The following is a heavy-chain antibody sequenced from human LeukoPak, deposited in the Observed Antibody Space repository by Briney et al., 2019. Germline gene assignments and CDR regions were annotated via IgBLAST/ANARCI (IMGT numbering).Heavy chain of an antibody. CDR2: ISSSSSYI. J-gene: IGHJ4*02. CDR3: ARGGTIFGVVTHLDY. Sequence: GGSLRLSCAASGFTFSSYSMNWVRQAPGKGLEWVSSISSSSSYIYYADSVKGRFTISGDNAKNSLYLQMNSLRAEDTAVYYCARGGTIFGVVTHLDYWGQGTLVTVSS. D-gene: IGHD3-3*01. V-gene: IGHV3-21*01. CDR1: GFTFSSYS.